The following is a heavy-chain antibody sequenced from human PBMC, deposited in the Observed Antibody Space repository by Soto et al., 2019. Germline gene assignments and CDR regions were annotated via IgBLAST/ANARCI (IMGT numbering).Heavy chain of an antibody. J-gene: IGHJ4*02. V-gene: IGHV3-73*02. CDR3: TSLHVPLISGSAFDY. D-gene: IGHD2-21*01. Sequence: EVQLVESGGGLVQPGGSLKPSCAASGFTFSGSGIHWVRQASGKGLEWVGRMRSGANSYATAYAASVNGRFTISRDDSKNKAYLQMDSLKTEDKAVYYCTSLHVPLISGSAFDYWGQGTLVTVSS. CDR1: GFTFSGSG. CDR2: MRSGANSYAT.